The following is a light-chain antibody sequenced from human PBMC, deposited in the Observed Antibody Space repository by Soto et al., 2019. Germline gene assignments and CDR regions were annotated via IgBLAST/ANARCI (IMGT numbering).Light chain of an antibody. Sequence: DIQMTHSPSSLSSSIGDRVTLTFRASQRIGTNLNWYQQRPGKAPKLLIYAVSSLQSGVSSRFSGSGSGTDFTLSINSLQREDFATYYCQQTYSAPPLFGQGTKVDIK. CDR2: AVS. CDR3: QQTYSAPPL. CDR1: QRIGTN. V-gene: IGKV1-39*01. J-gene: IGKJ1*01.